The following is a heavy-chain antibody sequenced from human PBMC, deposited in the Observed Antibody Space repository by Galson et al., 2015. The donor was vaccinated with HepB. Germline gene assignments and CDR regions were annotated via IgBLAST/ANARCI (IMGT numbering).Heavy chain of an antibody. CDR2: ISGSGGST. V-gene: IGHV3-23*01. Sequence: SLRLSCAASGFTFSSYAMSWVRQAPGKGLEWVSAISGSGGSTYYADSVKGRFTISRDNSKNTLYLQMNSLRAEDTAVYYCAKRSGITMVREYYFDYWGQGTLVTVSS. CDR3: AKRSGITMVREYYFDY. J-gene: IGHJ4*02. D-gene: IGHD3-10*01. CDR1: GFTFSSYA.